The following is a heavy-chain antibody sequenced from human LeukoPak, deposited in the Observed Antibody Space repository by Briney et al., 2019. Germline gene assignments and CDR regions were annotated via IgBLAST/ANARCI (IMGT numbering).Heavy chain of an antibody. CDR3: AREGSYDSSGYPGDAFDI. CDR2: IYDSGRT. CDR1: GGSISSYY. J-gene: IGHJ3*02. V-gene: IGHV4-59*01. D-gene: IGHD3-22*01. Sequence: SETLSLTCTVSGGSISSYYWSWIRQPPGKGLERVGYIYDSGRTNYNPSLKSRVTISVDTSKNQFSLKLSSVTAADTAVYYCAREGSYDSSGYPGDAFDIWGQGTMVTVSS.